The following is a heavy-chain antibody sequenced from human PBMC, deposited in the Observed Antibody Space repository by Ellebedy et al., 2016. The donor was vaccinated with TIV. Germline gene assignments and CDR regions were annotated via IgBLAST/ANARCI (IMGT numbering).Heavy chain of an antibody. CDR1: GYTFTSYG. D-gene: IGHD2-2*01. Sequence: AASVKVSCKASGYTFTSYGISWVRQAPGQGLEWMGWRSAYNGNTNYAQMLQGRVTMTTDTFTSTAYMELRSLRSDDTAVYYCARYCNSTTCSNWFDPWGQGTLVTVSS. J-gene: IGHJ5*02. V-gene: IGHV1-18*04. CDR2: RSAYNGNT. CDR3: ARYCNSTTCSNWFDP.